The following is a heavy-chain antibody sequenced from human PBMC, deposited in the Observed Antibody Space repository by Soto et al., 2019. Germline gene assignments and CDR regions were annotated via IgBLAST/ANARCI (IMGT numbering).Heavy chain of an antibody. J-gene: IGHJ4*02. CDR1: GFTFSSYA. CDR3: AGLTGDHRDY. CDR2: ISGSGGST. V-gene: IGHV3-23*01. Sequence: ESLKISCAASGFTFSSYAMSWVRQAPGKGLEWVSAISGSGGSTYYADSVKGRFTISRDNSKNTLYLQMNSLRAEDTAVYYCAGLTGDHRDYWGQGTLVTVSS. D-gene: IGHD7-27*01.